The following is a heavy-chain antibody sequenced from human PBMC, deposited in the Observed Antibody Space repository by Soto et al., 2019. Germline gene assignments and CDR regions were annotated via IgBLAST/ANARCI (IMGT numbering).Heavy chain of an antibody. D-gene: IGHD2-2*01. Sequence: SETLPLAGAVYVGSFSGYYWSWIRQPPGKGLEWIGEINHSGSTNYNPSLKSRVTISVDTSKNQFSLKLSSVTAADTAVYYCARGPVPNVYWGQGTLVTVSS. V-gene: IGHV4-34*01. CDR2: INHSGST. CDR3: ARGPVPNVY. J-gene: IGHJ4*02. CDR1: VGSFSGYY.